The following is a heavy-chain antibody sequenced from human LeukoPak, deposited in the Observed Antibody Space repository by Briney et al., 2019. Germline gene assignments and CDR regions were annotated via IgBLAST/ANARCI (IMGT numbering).Heavy chain of an antibody. V-gene: IGHV1-46*01. CDR1: GYTFTGYY. J-gene: IGHJ4*02. CDR2: INPSGGST. D-gene: IGHD3-9*01. Sequence: ASVKVSCKASGYTFTGYYIHWARQAPGQGLEWMGIINPSGGSTSYAQKFQGRVTITADKSTSTAYMELSSLRSEDTAVYCCASNYDILTGYSSYYFDYWGQGTLVTVSS. CDR3: ASNYDILTGYSSYYFDY.